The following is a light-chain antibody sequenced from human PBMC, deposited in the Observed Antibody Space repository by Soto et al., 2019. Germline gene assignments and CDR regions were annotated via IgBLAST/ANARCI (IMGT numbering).Light chain of an antibody. J-gene: IGKJ1*01. CDR2: DAS. CDR1: QSVSSY. V-gene: IGKV3-11*01. Sequence: EIVMTQSPPTLSLSPGLRATLSCRASQSVSSYLAWHQQKPGQAPRILMYDASNRATGIPARFSGSGSGTDFTLTISSLEPEDFAVYYCQQRSKWPRTFGQGTKVDI. CDR3: QQRSKWPRT.